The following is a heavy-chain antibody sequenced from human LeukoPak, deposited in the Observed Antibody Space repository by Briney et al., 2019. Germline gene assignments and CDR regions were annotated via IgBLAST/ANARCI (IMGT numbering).Heavy chain of an antibody. CDR1: GYSFTSYW. CDR2: IYPGDSDT. J-gene: IGHJ6*03. CDR3: ARHMGYCTNGVCLYYYYYMDV. Sequence: GESLKISCKGSGYSFTSYWIGWVRQMPGKGLEWMGIIYPGDSDTRYSPSFQGQVIISADNSISTAYLQWSSLKASDTAMYYCARHMGYCTNGVCLYYYYYMDVWGKGTTVTVSS. V-gene: IGHV5-51*01. D-gene: IGHD2-8*01.